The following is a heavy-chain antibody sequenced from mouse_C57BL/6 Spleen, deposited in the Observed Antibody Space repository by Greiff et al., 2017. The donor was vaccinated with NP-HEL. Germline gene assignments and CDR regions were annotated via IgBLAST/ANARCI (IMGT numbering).Heavy chain of an antibody. CDR2: LNPNNGGT. V-gene: IGHV1-26*01. CDR3: ARGGNYGYAMDY. D-gene: IGHD2-1*01. Sequence: VQLQQSGPELVKPGASVKISCKASGYTFTDYYMNWVKQSHGKSLEWIGDLNPNNGGTSYNQKFKGKATLTVDKSSSTAYMELRSLTSEDSAVYYCARGGNYGYAMDYWGQGTSVTVSS. J-gene: IGHJ4*01. CDR1: GYTFTDYY.